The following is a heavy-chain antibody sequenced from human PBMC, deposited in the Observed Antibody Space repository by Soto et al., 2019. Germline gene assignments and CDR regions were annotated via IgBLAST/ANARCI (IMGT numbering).Heavy chain of an antibody. CDR2: ISSSSSTI. CDR3: GGDSLLVGASSYFDY. D-gene: IGHD1-26*01. Sequence: EVQLVESGGGLVQPGGSLRLSCAASGFTFSSYSMNWVRQAPGKGLEWVSYISSSSSTIYYADSVKGRFTISRDNAKKSLDLQMNRLRDEDTAVDYCGGDSLLVGASSYFDYWGQGTLVTVSS. V-gene: IGHV3-48*02. J-gene: IGHJ4*02. CDR1: GFTFSSYS.